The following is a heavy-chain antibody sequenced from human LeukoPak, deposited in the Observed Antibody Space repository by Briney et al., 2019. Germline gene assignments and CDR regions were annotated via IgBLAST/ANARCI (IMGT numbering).Heavy chain of an antibody. CDR1: GFTFSSYG. CDR3: AKERRGITVTSFDY. J-gene: IGHJ4*02. CDR2: ISYDGSNK. Sequence: GGSLRLSCAASGFTFSSYGMHWVRQAPGKGLEWVAVISYDGSNKYYADSVKGRFTISRDNSKNTLYLQMNSLRAEDTAVYYCAKERRGITVTSFDYWGQGTLVTVSS. V-gene: IGHV3-30*18. D-gene: IGHD4-17*01.